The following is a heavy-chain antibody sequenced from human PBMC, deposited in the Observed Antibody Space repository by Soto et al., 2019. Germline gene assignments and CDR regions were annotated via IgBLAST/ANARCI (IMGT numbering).Heavy chain of an antibody. CDR3: ARGNVANWFGP. CDR2: VYPSDSRT. Sequence: GESLKISCEGSGYSFTGYWIVWVRQMPGKGLEWMGIVYPSDSRTKYSPSFEGQVTFSADTSTNTAYLQWTSLKASDTAMYYCARGNVANWFGPWGQGXLVTVSS. CDR1: GYSFTGYW. J-gene: IGHJ5*02. V-gene: IGHV5-51*01.